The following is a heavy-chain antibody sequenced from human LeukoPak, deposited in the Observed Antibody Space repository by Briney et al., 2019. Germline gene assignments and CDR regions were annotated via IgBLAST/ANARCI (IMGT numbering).Heavy chain of an antibody. CDR1: GFPFRDYY. CDR3: ARASSSSAWFDP. V-gene: IGHV3-11*04. CDR2: ISRSGDSL. D-gene: IGHD6-6*01. Sequence: GGSLRLSCAASGFPFRDYYMTWIRQAPGKGLEWISYISRSGDSLYYADSVEGRFTISRDNAKNSLYLQMNSLRAEDTAVYYCARASSSSAWFDPWGQGTLVTVSS. J-gene: IGHJ5*02.